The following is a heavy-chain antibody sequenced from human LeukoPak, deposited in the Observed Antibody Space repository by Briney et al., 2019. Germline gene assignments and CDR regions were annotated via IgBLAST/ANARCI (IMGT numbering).Heavy chain of an antibody. CDR3: QRKGFDY. V-gene: IGHV3-48*01. CDR1: GFTLSSHT. Sequence: GGSLRLSCAASGFTLSSHTMNWVRQAPGKGLEWVSDISRSSSEIHYADSVTGRFTISRDNAKNSVYLQMNSLRAEDTAVYYCQRKGFDYWGQGTLVTVSS. J-gene: IGHJ4*02. CDR2: ISRSSSEI.